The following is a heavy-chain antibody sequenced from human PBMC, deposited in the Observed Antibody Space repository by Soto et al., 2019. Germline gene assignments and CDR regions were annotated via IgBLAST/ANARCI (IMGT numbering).Heavy chain of an antibody. V-gene: IGHV4-59*01. D-gene: IGHD6-25*01. CDR1: GGSISSYY. Sequence: SETLSLTCTVSGGSISSYYWSWIRQPPGKGLEWIGYIYYSGSTNYNPSLKSRVTISVDTSKNQFSLKLSSVTAADTAVYYCARSSGSTYGMDVWGQGTTVTVS. CDR2: IYYSGST. J-gene: IGHJ6*02. CDR3: ARSSGSTYGMDV.